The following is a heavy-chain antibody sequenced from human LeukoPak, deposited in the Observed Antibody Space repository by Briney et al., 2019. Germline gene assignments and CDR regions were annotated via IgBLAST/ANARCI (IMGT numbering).Heavy chain of an antibody. CDR3: ARAGSYSSGWYNWFDP. CDR1: GYTFTGYY. V-gene: IGHV1-2*02. D-gene: IGHD6-19*01. CDR2: INPNSGGT. Sequence: ASVKVSCKASGYTFTGYYMHWVRQAPGQGLEWMGWINPNSGGTNYAQKFQGRVTMTRDTSTSTAYMELSRLRSDDTAVYYCARAGSYSSGWYNWFDPWGQGTLVTVSS. J-gene: IGHJ5*02.